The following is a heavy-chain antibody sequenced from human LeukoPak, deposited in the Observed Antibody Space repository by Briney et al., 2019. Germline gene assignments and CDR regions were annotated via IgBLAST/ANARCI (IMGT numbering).Heavy chain of an antibody. CDR2: INPSGGST. CDR3: AREGGYYDSSGYPGDDAFDI. J-gene: IGHJ3*02. D-gene: IGHD3-22*01. V-gene: IGHV1-46*01. CDR1: GYTFTSYY. Sequence: ASVKVSCKASGYTFTSYYMHWVRRAPGQGLEWMGIINPSGGSTSYAQKFQGRVTMTRDMSTSTVYMELSSLRSEDTAVYYCAREGGYYDSSGYPGDDAFDIWGQGTMVTVSS.